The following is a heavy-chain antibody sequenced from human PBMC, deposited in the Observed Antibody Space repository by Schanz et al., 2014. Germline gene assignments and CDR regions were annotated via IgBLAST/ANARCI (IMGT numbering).Heavy chain of an antibody. J-gene: IGHJ4*02. V-gene: IGHV3-33*01. CDR1: GFTFSKYG. CDR3: AREVGGSFGQHY. CDR2: IWYNGSNK. Sequence: QVQLVESGGGVVQPGRSLRLSCAASGFTFSKYGVHWVRQAPGKGLEWVAVIWYNGSNKYYADSVRGRFTISRDNSKNTLYLQMNNLRAEDTAVYYCAREVGGSFGQHYWGQGALVTVSS. D-gene: IGHD1-26*01.